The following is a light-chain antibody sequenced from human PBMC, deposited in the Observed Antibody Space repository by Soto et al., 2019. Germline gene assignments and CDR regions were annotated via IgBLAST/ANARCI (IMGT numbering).Light chain of an antibody. CDR1: QGISWY. Sequence: DIQMTQSPSSLSASIGDRVTIPCRASQGISWYLNWYQQKPGKAPKLLIYAASTLQSGVPSRFRGSGSGTDFTLTISSLQPEDFGNYYCQQSYRLPLTFGGGTKVQTK. J-gene: IGKJ4*01. V-gene: IGKV1-39*01. CDR2: AAS. CDR3: QQSYRLPLT.